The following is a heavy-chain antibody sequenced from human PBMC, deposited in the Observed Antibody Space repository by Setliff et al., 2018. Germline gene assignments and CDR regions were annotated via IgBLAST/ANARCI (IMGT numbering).Heavy chain of an antibody. J-gene: IGHJ6*03. Sequence: ASVKVSCKASGYTFTDYYMHWVQQAPGKGLEWMGRVDPGKGNTKYSQKFQGRVTITRDTSASTAYMELSSLRSEDTAVYYCARDVLQFLEWLFVPEGMDVWGKGTTVTVSS. CDR1: GYTFTDYY. D-gene: IGHD3-3*01. CDR3: ARDVLQFLEWLFVPEGMDV. CDR2: VDPGKGNT. V-gene: IGHV1-3*01.